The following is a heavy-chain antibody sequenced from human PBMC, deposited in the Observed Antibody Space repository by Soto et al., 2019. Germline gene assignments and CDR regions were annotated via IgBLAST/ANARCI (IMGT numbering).Heavy chain of an antibody. CDR1: GFSFRSSNEV. J-gene: IGHJ4*02. V-gene: IGHV2-5*01. D-gene: IGHD3-3*01. Sequence: ITLKESGPTVLKPTQTLTLTCTFSGFSFRSSNEVVGWISQPPGKTLEWLALILWKDDKRYSPSLKSRLTISNDTAKSMVVPTMTDLGPVVIATDYCAHGILKWSGYFDYSDFWGKGSLVTVSS. CDR2: ILWKDDK. CDR3: AHGILKWSGYFDYSDF.